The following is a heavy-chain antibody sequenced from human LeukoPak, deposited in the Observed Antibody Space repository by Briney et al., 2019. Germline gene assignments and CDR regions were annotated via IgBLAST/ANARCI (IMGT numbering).Heavy chain of an antibody. J-gene: IGHJ4*02. V-gene: IGHV3-53*05. CDR2: IYTGGST. CDR3: AKSVASDAY. D-gene: IGHD5-12*01. Sequence: GGSLRLSCAASGFTVSSNYMSWVRQAPGKGLEWVSVIYTGGSTYYADSVKGRLTISRDDSKNTLSLQMNGLIPEDTAVYYCAKSVASDAYWGQGTLVTVSS. CDR1: GFTVSSNY.